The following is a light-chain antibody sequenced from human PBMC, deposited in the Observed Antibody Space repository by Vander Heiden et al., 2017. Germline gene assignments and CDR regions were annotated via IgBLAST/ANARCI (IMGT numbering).Light chain of an antibody. V-gene: IGKV1-39*01. CDR3: QQGYGTPFT. Sequence: IQMTQSPSSLSASVGDRFTIPCRASQSITNYLISWYQQKPGRAPKLLIYTASSLQSGVPSRFSGSGSGTDFTLTISSLQPEDFATYYCQQGYGTPFTFGPGTKVDLK. CDR2: TAS. J-gene: IGKJ3*01. CDR1: QSITNY.